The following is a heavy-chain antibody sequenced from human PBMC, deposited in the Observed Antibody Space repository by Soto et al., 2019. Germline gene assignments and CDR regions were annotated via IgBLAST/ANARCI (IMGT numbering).Heavy chain of an antibody. J-gene: IGHJ6*03. CDR2: ISGSGGST. D-gene: IGHD2-2*01. V-gene: IGHV3-23*01. Sequence: GGSLRLSCAASGFTFSSYAMSWVRQAPGKGLEWVSAISGSGGSTYYADSVKGRFTISRDNSKDTLYLQMNSLRAEDTAVYYCAKGMPAAETYYYMDVWGKGTTVTVSS. CDR3: AKGMPAAETYYYMDV. CDR1: GFTFSSYA.